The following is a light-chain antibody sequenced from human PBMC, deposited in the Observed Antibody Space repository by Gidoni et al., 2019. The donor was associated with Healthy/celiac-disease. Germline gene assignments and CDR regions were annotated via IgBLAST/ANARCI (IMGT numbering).Light chain of an antibody. CDR3: QSYDSSLSGSGV. CDR2: GNS. V-gene: IGLV1-40*01. J-gene: IGLJ2*01. Sequence: QSVLTQPPSVSGAPGQRATISCTGSSPNIGAGYDVHWYPQRPGTAPKLLISGNSNRPSGVPDRFSGSKSGTSASLAITGLQAEDEADYYCQSYDSSLSGSGVFGGGTKLTVL. CDR1: SPNIGAGYD.